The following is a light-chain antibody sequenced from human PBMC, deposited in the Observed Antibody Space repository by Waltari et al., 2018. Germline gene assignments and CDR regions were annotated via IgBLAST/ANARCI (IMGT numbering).Light chain of an antibody. J-gene: IGKJ1*01. CDR1: PSISTY. Sequence: DIQMTQSPLSLSAYVRRRLTTTCRASPSISTYLNWYQQKTGEAPKLLIYGASNLQSGVPSRFSGGGSGTDFTLSITGLQPEDFATYYCQQSYSRLRTFGQGTRVDVK. V-gene: IGKV1-39*01. CDR2: GAS. CDR3: QQSYSRLRT.